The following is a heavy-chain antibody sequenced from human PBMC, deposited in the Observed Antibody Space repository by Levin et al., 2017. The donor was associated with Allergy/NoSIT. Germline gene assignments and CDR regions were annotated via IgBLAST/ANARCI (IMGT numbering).Heavy chain of an antibody. Sequence: LSLTCAASGFTFSDYYMSWIRQAPGKGLEWVSYISSSGSTIYYADSVKGRFTISRDNAKNSLYLQMNSLRAEDTAVYYCARGPYSSGGLFDYWGQGTLVTVSS. J-gene: IGHJ4*02. V-gene: IGHV3-11*01. CDR1: GFTFSDYY. CDR3: ARGPYSSGGLFDY. D-gene: IGHD6-25*01. CDR2: ISSSGSTI.